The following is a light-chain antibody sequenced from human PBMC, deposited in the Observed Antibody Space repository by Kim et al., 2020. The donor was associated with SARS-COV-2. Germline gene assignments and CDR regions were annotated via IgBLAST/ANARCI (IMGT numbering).Light chain of an antibody. J-gene: IGKJ4*01. CDR1: PRLSGN. CDR3: HQYNDWPLT. Sequence: VYPRERATLSFRASPRLSGNLAWYQQKPGQAPRRLIYAASTRATGIPARFRGSGSGTEFTHTISSLQSEDLAVYYCHQYNDWPLTFGGGTKVDIK. V-gene: IGKV3-15*01. CDR2: AAS.